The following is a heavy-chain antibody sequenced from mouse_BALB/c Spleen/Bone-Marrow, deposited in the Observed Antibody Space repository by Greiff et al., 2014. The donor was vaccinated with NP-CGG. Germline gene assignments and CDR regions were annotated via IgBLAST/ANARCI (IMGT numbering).Heavy chain of an antibody. V-gene: IGHV3-8*02. D-gene: IGHD1-2*01. J-gene: IGHJ2*01. CDR2: ISYSGNA. CDR3: ARGNGYHFDY. Sequence: VHVKQSGPSLVKPSQTLSLTCSVSGDSITSSYWNWIRKFPGNKLEYMGYISYSGNAYYNPSLKSRISLTRDTSKNQYYLQLNSVTTEDTATYFCARGNGYHFDYWGQGTTLTVSS. CDR1: GDSITSSY.